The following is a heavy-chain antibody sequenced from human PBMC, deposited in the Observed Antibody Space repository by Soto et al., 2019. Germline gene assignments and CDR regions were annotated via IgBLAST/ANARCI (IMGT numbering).Heavy chain of an antibody. V-gene: IGHV1-18*01. CDR2: ISAYKGNT. CDR3: AIGGGQWLVRYYFDS. D-gene: IGHD6-19*01. CDR1: GYTFPSYG. Sequence: QVQLVQSGAEVKKPGASVKVSCKASGYTFPSYGISWVRQAPGQGREWMGWISAYKGNTNYAQKLQGRVIMTTDTSTSTAYMELRSMRSDDTAVYYCAIGGGQWLVRYYFDSWGQGTLVTVSS. J-gene: IGHJ4*02.